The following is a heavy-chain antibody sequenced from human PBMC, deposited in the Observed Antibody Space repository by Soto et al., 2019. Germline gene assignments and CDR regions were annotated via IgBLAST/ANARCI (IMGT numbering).Heavy chain of an antibody. CDR1: GYTFNSYG. V-gene: IGHV1-18*01. J-gene: IGHJ6*02. CDR2: ISPYDDNT. CDR3: ARGGYYDSSGSRNYPYYGMDA. D-gene: IGHD3-22*01. Sequence: QVQLVQSGTEVKKPGASVKVSCKASGYTFNSYGISWVRQAPGQGLEWMGWISPYDDNTNYAQNLQGRVTMTTDTSPRTAYMELRSLRSDDTAVYYCARGGYYDSSGSRNYPYYGMDAWGQGTTVTVS.